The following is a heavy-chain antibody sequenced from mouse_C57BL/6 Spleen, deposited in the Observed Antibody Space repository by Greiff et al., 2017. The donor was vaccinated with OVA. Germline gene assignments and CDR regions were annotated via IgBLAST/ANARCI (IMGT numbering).Heavy chain of an antibody. J-gene: IGHJ3*01. D-gene: IGHD2-3*01. CDR3: ARSDDGYPWFAY. V-gene: IGHV1-80*01. Sequence: VQLQQSGAELVQPGASVKISCNASGSAFSSYWLNWVKQRPGKGLEWIGQIYPGDGDTNYNGKFKGKATLTADKSASTAYRQLSSLTSEDSAVYFCARSDDGYPWFAYWGQGTLVSVSA. CDR2: IYPGDGDT. CDR1: GSAFSSYW.